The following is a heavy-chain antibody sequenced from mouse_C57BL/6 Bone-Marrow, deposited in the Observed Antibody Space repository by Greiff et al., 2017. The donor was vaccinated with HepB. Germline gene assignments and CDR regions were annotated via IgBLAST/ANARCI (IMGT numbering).Heavy chain of an antibody. D-gene: IGHD3-3*01. V-gene: IGHV5-4*01. CDR2: ISDGGSYT. J-gene: IGHJ4*01. Sequence: EVQVVEPGGGLVKPGGSLKLSCAASGFTFSSYAMSWVRQTPEKRLEWVATISDGGSYTYYPDNVKGRFTISRDNAKNNLYLQMSHLKSEDTAMYYCARDQGTYYYAMDYWGQGTSVTVSS. CDR3: ARDQGTYYYAMDY. CDR1: GFTFSSYA.